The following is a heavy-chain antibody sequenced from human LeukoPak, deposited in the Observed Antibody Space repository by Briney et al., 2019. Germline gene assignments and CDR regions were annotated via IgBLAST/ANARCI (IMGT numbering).Heavy chain of an antibody. CDR2: IIPIFGKA. J-gene: IGHJ4*02. D-gene: IGHD5-12*01. CDR1: GGTFSSYA. CDR3: ARDPSGGEYSGYAKFDY. Sequence: SVKVSCKASGGTFSSYAISWVRQAPGQGLEWMGGIIPIFGKANYAQKFQGRVTITADESTSTAYMELSSLRSEDTAVYYCARDPSGGEYSGYAKFDYWGQGTLVTVSS. V-gene: IGHV1-69*01.